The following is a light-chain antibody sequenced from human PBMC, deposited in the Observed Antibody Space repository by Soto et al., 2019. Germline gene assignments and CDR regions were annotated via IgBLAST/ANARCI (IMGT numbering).Light chain of an antibody. CDR1: QSISDW. V-gene: IGKV1-5*03. Sequence: IQMTQSPSTLSASVGDRVTITCRASQSISDWLAWYQQKPGKAPKLIIYKASTLESGVPSRFSGSGSGTEFTLTSSSLQPDDFAICYCQHYNSYSEAFGQGTKVAIK. J-gene: IGKJ1*01. CDR2: KAS. CDR3: QHYNSYSEA.